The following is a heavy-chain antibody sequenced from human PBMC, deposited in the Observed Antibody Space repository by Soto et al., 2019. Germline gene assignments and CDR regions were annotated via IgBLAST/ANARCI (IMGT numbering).Heavy chain of an antibody. CDR1: GDSVSSNSAA. D-gene: IGHD6-6*01. CDR2: TYYRSKWYY. J-gene: IGHJ6*02. V-gene: IGHV6-1*01. Sequence: PFQTLSLPGAISGDSVSSNSAAWNWIRQSPSRGLEWLGRTYYRSKWYYGYAVSVKSRITIKPDTSKNQFSLQLNSVTPEDTAVYYCARIHSSSSSDLDVWGQGTTVTVSS. CDR3: ARIHSSSSSDLDV.